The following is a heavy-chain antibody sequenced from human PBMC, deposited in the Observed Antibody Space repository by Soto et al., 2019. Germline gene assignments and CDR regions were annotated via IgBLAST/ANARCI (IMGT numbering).Heavy chain of an antibody. Sequence: EVQLVESGGGVVRPGGSLRLSCAASGFTFDDYAMSWVRQAPGKGLEWVAGINWNGRSTTYADSLKVRFTISRDNAKNSLHLQINSLRAEDTALYFCARCSSTSCYIMASFDYWGQGTLVTVSS. CDR3: ARCSSTSCYIMASFDY. CDR1: GFTFDDYA. CDR2: INWNGRST. J-gene: IGHJ4*02. V-gene: IGHV3-20*04. D-gene: IGHD2-2*02.